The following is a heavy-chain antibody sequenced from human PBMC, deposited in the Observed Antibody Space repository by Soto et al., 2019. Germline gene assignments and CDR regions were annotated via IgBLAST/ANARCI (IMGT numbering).Heavy chain of an antibody. Sequence: QVQLVQSGAEVKKPGASVKVSCKASGYTFTSYGISWVRQAPGQGLEWMGWISAYNGNTNYAQKLQGRVTMTTDTSTSTAYMELRSLRSDDTAVYYCAREGFLLWFGELLVHFDYWGQGTLVTVSS. CDR1: GYTFTSYG. CDR3: AREGFLLWFGELLVHFDY. D-gene: IGHD3-10*01. V-gene: IGHV1-18*01. CDR2: ISAYNGNT. J-gene: IGHJ4*02.